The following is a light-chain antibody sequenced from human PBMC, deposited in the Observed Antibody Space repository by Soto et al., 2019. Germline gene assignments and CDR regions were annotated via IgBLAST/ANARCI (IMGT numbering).Light chain of an antibody. J-gene: IGKJ1*01. V-gene: IGKV3-15*01. CDR2: GAS. Sequence: EIVMTQSPATLSVSPGERATLSCRASQSVSSNLAWYQQKPGQAPRLLIYGASTRATGIPARFSGSGSETEFTLTIRSLQSEDFAVYYCQQYNNWPLTFGQGTKVDIK. CDR3: QQYNNWPLT. CDR1: QSVSSN.